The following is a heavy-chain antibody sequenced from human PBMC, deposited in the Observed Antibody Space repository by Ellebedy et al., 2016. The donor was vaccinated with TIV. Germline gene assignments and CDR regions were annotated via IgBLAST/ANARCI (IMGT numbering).Heavy chain of an antibody. CDR3: ARDFTAYCGGDCYSHWYFDL. J-gene: IGHJ2*01. V-gene: IGHV1-69*04. CDR1: GYSFTSYW. Sequence: KISCKASGYSFTSYWISWVRQAPGQGLEWMGRIIPILGIANYAQKFQGRVTITADKSTSTAYMELSSLRSEDTAVYYCARDFTAYCGGDCYSHWYFDLWGRGTLVTVSS. D-gene: IGHD2-21*02. CDR2: IIPILGIA.